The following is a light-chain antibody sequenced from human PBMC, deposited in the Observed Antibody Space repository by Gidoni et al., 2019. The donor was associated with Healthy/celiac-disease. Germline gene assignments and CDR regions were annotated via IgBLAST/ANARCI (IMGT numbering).Light chain of an antibody. Sequence: QSVLPQPPSVSAAPGQKVTISCSGSSSNIGNNYVSWYQQLPGTAPKLLIYDNNKRPSGIPDRFSGSKSGTSATLGITGLQTGDEADDYCGTWDSSLSAGYVFGTGTKVTVL. CDR2: DNN. J-gene: IGLJ1*01. V-gene: IGLV1-51*01. CDR1: SSNIGNNY. CDR3: GTWDSSLSAGYV.